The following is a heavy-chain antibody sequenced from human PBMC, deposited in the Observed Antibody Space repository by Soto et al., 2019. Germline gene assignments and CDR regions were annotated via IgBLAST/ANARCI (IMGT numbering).Heavy chain of an antibody. V-gene: IGHV5-51*01. Sequence: PGESLKISCKGSGYTFSNYWIGWVRQMPGKGLEWMGIIYPGDPDTRYNPSFQGQVTISADKSINTAYLQWSSLKASDTAMYYCARGAYIVAAGAYDYWGQGTLVTVSS. D-gene: IGHD6-13*01. CDR2: IYPGDPDT. J-gene: IGHJ4*02. CDR3: ARGAYIVAAGAYDY. CDR1: GYTFSNYW.